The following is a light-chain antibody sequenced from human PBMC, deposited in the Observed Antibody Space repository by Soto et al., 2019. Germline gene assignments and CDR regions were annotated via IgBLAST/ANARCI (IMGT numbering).Light chain of an antibody. CDR3: SSHSSSSTLVV. V-gene: IGLV2-14*03. Sequence: QSALTQPASVSGSPGQSITISCTGPSGDADTYKFGGYKWLSWYQQHPGQAPKLIILDVSNRPSGVSDRFSGSKSGNTASLTISGLQAEDEADYYCSSHSSSSTLVVFGGGTKLTVL. CDR1: SGDADTYKFGGYKW. J-gene: IGLJ2*01. CDR2: DVS.